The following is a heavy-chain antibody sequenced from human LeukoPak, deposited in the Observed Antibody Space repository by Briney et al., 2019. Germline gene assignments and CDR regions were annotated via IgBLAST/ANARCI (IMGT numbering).Heavy chain of an antibody. V-gene: IGHV3-7*01. CDR1: GFTFSSYW. Sequence: GGSLRLSCAASGFTFSSYWMSWVRQAPGKGLEWVANIKQDGSEKYYVDSVKGRFTISRDNAKNSLYLQMNSLRAEDTAVYYCARDLHDHLWFGELFAYWGQGTLVTVSS. D-gene: IGHD3-10*01. J-gene: IGHJ4*02. CDR2: IKQDGSEK. CDR3: ARDLHDHLWFGELFAY.